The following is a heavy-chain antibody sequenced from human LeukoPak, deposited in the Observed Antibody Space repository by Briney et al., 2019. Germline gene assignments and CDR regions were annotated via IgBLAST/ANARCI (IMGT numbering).Heavy chain of an antibody. Sequence: KPSETLSLTCTVSGGSISSYYWSWIRQPAGKGLEWIGRIYTSGSTNYNPSLKSRVTMSVDTSKNQFSLKLSSVTAADTAVYYCARATMVRGPRSIYYYYMDVWGKGTTVTISS. V-gene: IGHV4-4*07. CDR3: ARATMVRGPRSIYYYYMDV. CDR1: GGSISSYY. D-gene: IGHD3-10*01. J-gene: IGHJ6*03. CDR2: IYTSGST.